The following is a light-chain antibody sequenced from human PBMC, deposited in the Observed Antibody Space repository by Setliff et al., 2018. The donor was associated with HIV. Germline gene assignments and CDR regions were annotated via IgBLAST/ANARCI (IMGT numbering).Light chain of an antibody. J-gene: IGLJ1*01. CDR3: SSYAITNTLP. Sequence: ALTQPASVSGSPGQSITISCTGTSSDVGGYSYVSWYQQHPGKAPKLIIYEVANRASGVSNRFSGSKSGNTASLTISGLQAEDEADYYCSSYAITNTLPFGTGTKVTVL. CDR1: SSDVGGYSY. CDR2: EVA. V-gene: IGLV2-14*03.